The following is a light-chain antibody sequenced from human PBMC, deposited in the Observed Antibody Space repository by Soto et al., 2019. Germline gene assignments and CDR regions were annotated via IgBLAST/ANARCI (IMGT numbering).Light chain of an antibody. CDR3: CSYAGSSTYV. CDR2: EGS. V-gene: IGLV2-23*01. J-gene: IGLJ1*01. CDR1: SSDVVSYNL. Sequence: QSALTQPASVSGSPGQSITISCTGTSSDVVSYNLVSWYQQHPGKAPKLMIYEGSKRPSGVSNRFSGSKSGNTASLTISWLQAEDEADYYCCSYAGSSTYVFGTGTKLTVL.